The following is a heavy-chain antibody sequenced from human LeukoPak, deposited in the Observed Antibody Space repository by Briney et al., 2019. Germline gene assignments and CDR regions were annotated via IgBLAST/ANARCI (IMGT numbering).Heavy chain of an antibody. J-gene: IGHJ4*02. CDR2: ILNDGTWE. CDR3: AKSGVY. Sequence: GGSLRLSCAASGFTYSDYGMHRVRHAPGRGLEWVAFILNDGTWEYYPDSVKGRLTISRDNSRNTLYLQMNSVRLEDTAIYYCAKSGVYWGQGTLVTVSS. V-gene: IGHV3-30*02. CDR1: GFTYSDYG. D-gene: IGHD1-26*01.